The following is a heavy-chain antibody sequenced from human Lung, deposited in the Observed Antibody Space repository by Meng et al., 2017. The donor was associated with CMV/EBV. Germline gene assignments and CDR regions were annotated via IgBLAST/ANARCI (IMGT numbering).Heavy chain of an antibody. Sequence: SQXXSLTXAISGDSVSRHSAAWNWIRQSPSRVLEWLGRTYYRSKWYDDYAMAVKSRITINPDTSKNQFSLQLNSVTAEDTAVYYCARDYYDSGAYYYTEEYYHGLDVXGQGXTVTVSS. CDR2: TYYRSKWYD. CDR3: ARDYYDSGAYYYTEEYYHGLDV. J-gene: IGHJ6*02. CDR1: GDSVSRHSAA. D-gene: IGHD3-22*01. V-gene: IGHV6-1*01.